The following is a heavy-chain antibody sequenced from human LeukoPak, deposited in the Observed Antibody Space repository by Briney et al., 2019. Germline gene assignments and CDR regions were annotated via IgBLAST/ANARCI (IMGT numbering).Heavy chain of an antibody. D-gene: IGHD3-22*01. CDR3: AREIDYDSSGYYYAYFDY. CDR2: IYSGGST. J-gene: IGHJ4*02. Sequence: GGSLRLSCAASGFTVSSNYMGWVRQAPGKGLEWVSVIYSGGSTYYADSVKGRFTISRDNSKNTLYLQMNSLRAEDTAVYYCAREIDYDSSGYYYAYFDYWGQGTLVTVSS. V-gene: IGHV3-66*01. CDR1: GFTVSSNY.